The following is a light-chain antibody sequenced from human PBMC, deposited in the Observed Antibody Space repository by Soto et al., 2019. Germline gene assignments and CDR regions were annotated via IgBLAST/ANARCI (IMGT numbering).Light chain of an antibody. CDR3: VLYMGSGIWV. V-gene: IGLV8-61*01. CDR1: SGSVSTTYY. CDR2: STN. J-gene: IGLJ3*02. Sequence: QTVVTQEPSFSVSPGGPVTLTCGLNSGSVSTTYYPSWYQQTPGQAPRTLIYSTNTRSSGVPDRFSGSILGNKAALTITGAQADDEAHYYCVLYMGSGIWVFGGGTKLTVL.